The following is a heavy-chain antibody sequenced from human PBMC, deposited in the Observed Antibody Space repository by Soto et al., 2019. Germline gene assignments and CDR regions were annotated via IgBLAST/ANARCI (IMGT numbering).Heavy chain of an antibody. CDR3: ARDEWDYYDSSGYYYYYYGMDV. CDR2: IYHSGST. CDR1: GYSISSGYY. D-gene: IGHD3-22*01. Sequence: SETLSLTCAVSGYSISSGYYWGWIRQPPGKGLEWIGSIYHSGSTYYNPSLKSRVTISVDTSKNQFSLKLSSVTAADTAVYYCARDEWDYYDSSGYYYYYYGMDVWGQGTTVTVSS. J-gene: IGHJ6*02. V-gene: IGHV4-38-2*02.